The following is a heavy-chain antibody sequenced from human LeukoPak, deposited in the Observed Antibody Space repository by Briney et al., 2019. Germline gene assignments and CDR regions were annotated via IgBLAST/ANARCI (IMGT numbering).Heavy chain of an antibody. V-gene: IGHV4-4*07. Sequence: SETLSLTCTVSGGSISSYYWSWIRQPPGKGLEWIGRIYTSGSTNYNPSLKSRVTMSVDTSKNQFSLKLSSVTAADTAVYYCAVGLLCSGKLDSWAQGTLVTVSS. D-gene: IGHD3-10*02. CDR3: AVGLLCSGKLDS. J-gene: IGHJ4*02. CDR2: IYTSGST. CDR1: GGSISSYY.